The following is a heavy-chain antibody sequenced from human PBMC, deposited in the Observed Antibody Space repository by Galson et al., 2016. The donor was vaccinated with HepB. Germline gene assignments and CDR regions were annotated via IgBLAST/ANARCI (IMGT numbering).Heavy chain of an antibody. CDR2: IYPGDSEI. V-gene: IGHV5-51*01. J-gene: IGHJ1*01. Sequence: QSGAEVKKAGESLKISCKASGYSFPYYWIGWVRQKPGKGLEWMGIIYPGDSEIRYSPSFQGQVTMTVDKSISTAFLQWSSLKASDTDMYYCARQYNFWSGYSDMYDVMDVWGQVILVTLS. D-gene: IGHD3-3*01. CDR1: GYSFPYYW. CDR3: ARQYNFWSGYSDMYDVMDV.